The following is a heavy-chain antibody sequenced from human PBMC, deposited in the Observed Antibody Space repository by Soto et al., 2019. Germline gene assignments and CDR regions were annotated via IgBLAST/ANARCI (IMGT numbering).Heavy chain of an antibody. D-gene: IGHD1-26*01. J-gene: IGHJ6*02. CDR3: SRVGHITNYGRAV. CDR1: GGTFSSYP. Sequence: QVQLVQSGAEVKKPGSSVKVYCEASGGTFSSYPITWVRQAPGQGLEWMGGIIPFFGTSNYAQKFQGRVTITADDSTSTAYMELRSLRSEDTAVYYCSRVGHITNYGRAVWGQGTTVTVSS. V-gene: IGHV1-69*01. CDR2: IIPFFGTS.